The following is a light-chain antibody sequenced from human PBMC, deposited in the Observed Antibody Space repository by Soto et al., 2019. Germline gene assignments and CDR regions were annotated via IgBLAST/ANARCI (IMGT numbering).Light chain of an antibody. CDR3: TSYISGDTII. CDR2: DVT. J-gene: IGLJ2*01. CDR1: SSDVGGYNY. V-gene: IGLV2-14*03. Sequence: QSALTQPASVSGSPGQSITISCTGTSSDVGGYNYVSWYQQHPGKAPKVMIYDVTNRPSDVSDRFSGSKSGNTASLTISGLQGEDEADYYCTSYISGDTIIFGGGTKLTVL.